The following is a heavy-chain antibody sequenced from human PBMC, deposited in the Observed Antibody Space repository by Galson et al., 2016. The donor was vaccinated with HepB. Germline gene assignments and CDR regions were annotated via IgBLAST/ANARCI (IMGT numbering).Heavy chain of an antibody. D-gene: IGHD2-8*01. CDR3: ARNGAVFAIRPYYYGVDV. Sequence: TLSLTCTVSGGSITSGSSYYNWIRQPAGKGLEWLGRVDTSGSTNYSPSLKSRVTISLDTSKNQFSLKLTSVTAADTAVYYCARNGAVFAIRPYYYGVDVWGKGTTVTVSS. V-gene: IGHV4-61*02. CDR2: VDTSGST. CDR1: GGSITSGSSY. J-gene: IGHJ6*04.